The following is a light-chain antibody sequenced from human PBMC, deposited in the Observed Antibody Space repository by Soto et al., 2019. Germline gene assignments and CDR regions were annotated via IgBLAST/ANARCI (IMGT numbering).Light chain of an antibody. V-gene: IGLV3-21*02. CDR2: DDS. CDR3: QVWDTNTDPVV. J-gene: IGLJ2*01. Sequence: SYVLTQPPSVSVAPGQTARITCGGNNIEDKGVQWYRQRPGQAPLLVVYDDSDRPSGIPERISGSNSGNTATLTISRVEAGDEADYYCQVWDTNTDPVVFGGGTQLTVL. CDR1: NIEDKG.